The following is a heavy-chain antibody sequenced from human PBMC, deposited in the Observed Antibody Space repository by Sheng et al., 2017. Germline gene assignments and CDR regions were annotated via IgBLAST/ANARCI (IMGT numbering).Heavy chain of an antibody. V-gene: IGHV4-59*12. CDR3: ARGGGDCGTTNCHQDY. Sequence: QVQLQESGPGLVKPSETLSLTCTVSGGSISGYFWSWIRQPPGKGLEWIGYIHYSGNTNYNPSLKSRVTISLDTSSNQFSLKLSSVTAADTAVYYCARGGGDCGTTNCHQDYWGRG. D-gene: IGHD2-2*01. CDR1: GGSISGYF. CDR2: IHYSGNT. J-gene: IGHJ4*03.